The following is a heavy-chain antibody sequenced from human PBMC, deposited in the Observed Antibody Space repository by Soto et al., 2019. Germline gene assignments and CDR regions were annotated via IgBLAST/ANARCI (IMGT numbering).Heavy chain of an antibody. J-gene: IGHJ6*02. CDR1: GYTFTSYA. V-gene: IGHV1-3*01. CDR2: INAGNGNT. Sequence: GASVKVSCKASGYTFTSYAMHWVRQAPGQRLEWMGWINAGNGNTIYAQKFQGRVTMTEDTSTDTAYMELSSLRSEDTAVYYCATSSWFGELLPPYYYYYSMDVWGQGTTVTV. D-gene: IGHD3-10*01. CDR3: ATSSWFGELLPPYYYYYSMDV.